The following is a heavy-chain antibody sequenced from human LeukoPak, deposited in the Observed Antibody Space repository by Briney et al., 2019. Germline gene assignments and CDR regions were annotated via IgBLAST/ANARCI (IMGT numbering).Heavy chain of an antibody. D-gene: IGHD3-9*01. CDR3: ARVGYYDILTGYYYYYGMDV. Sequence: PSETLSLTCAVYGGSFSGYYWSWIRQPPGKGLEWIGEINHSGSTNYNPSLKSRVTISVDTSKNQFSLKLSSVTAADTAVYYRARVGYYDILTGYYYYYGMDVWGKGTTVTVSS. CDR2: INHSGST. V-gene: IGHV4-34*01. J-gene: IGHJ6*04. CDR1: GGSFSGYY.